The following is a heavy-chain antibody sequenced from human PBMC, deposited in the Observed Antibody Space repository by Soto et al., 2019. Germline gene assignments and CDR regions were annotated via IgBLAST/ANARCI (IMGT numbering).Heavy chain of an antibody. V-gene: IGHV4-30-2*01. CDR2: IYHSGST. J-gene: IGHJ6*02. CDR1: GGSISSGGYS. D-gene: IGHD3-22*01. Sequence: SENLSLTSAVSGGSISSGGYSWSWIRQPPGKGLEWMGYIYHSGSTYYNPSLKSRVTISVDRSKNQFSLKLSSVTAADTAVYYCARSPDSSGYYPRWYYYGMDVWGQGTTVTVSS. CDR3: ARSPDSSGYYPRWYYYGMDV.